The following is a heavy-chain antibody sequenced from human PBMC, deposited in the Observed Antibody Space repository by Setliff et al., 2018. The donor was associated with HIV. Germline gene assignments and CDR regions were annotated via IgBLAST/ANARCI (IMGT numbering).Heavy chain of an antibody. CDR1: GFIFSTFP. J-gene: IGHJ2*01. V-gene: IGHV3-30*01. CDR2: ISFDGSNK. CDR3: ARDRFPQSNIFGAWYFDL. Sequence: GGSLRLSCAASGFIFSTFPMHWVRQAPGKGLEWVAVISFDGSNKYYADSVTGRFTISRDNSKNTLYLQMNSLRAEDTAVYYCARDRFPQSNIFGAWYFDLWGRGTLVTVS. D-gene: IGHD3-10*02.